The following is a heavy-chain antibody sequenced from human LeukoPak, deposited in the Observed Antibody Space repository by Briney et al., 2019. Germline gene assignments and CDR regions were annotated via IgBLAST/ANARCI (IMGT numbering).Heavy chain of an antibody. CDR3: AREDGAFDP. CDR2: INPNSGNT. V-gene: IGHV1-8*01. Sequence: ASVKVSCKASGYTFTSYDINWVRQATGQGLEWMGWINPNSGNTGYAQKFQGRVTLTRNTSTSTAYMELSSLRSEDTAMYYCAREDGAFDPWGQGTLVSVSS. J-gene: IGHJ5*02. CDR1: GYTFTSYD. D-gene: IGHD4-17*01.